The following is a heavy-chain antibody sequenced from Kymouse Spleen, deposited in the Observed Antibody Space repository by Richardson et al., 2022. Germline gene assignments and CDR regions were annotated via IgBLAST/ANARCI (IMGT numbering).Heavy chain of an antibody. CDR2: IGTAGDT. Sequence: EVQLVESGGGLVQPGGSLRLSCAASGFTFSSYDMHWVRQATGKGLEWVSAIGTAGDTYYPGSVKGRFTISRENAKNSLYLQMNSLRAGDTAVYYCARYGSGSYYYGMDVWGQGTTVTVSS. J-gene: IGHJ6*02. D-gene: IGHD3-10*01. CDR1: GFTFSSYD. V-gene: IGHV3-13*01. CDR3: ARYGSGSYYYGMDV.